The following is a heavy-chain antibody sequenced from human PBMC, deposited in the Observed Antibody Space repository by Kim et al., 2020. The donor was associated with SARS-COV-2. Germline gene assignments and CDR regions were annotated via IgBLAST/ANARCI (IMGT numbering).Heavy chain of an antibody. Sequence: SETLSLTCTVSGGSISSGGYYWSWIRQHPGKGLEWIGYIYYSGSTYYNPSLKSRVTISVDTSKNQFSLKLSSVTAADTAVYYCARVPRTGLYFDYWGQGTLVTVSS. CDR2: IYYSGST. J-gene: IGHJ4*02. V-gene: IGHV4-31*03. CDR1: GGSISSGGYY. CDR3: ARVPRTGLYFDY.